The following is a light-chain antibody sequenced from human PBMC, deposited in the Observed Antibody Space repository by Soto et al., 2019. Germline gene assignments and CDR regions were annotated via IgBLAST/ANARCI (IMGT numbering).Light chain of an antibody. CDR1: SSDIGAYTY. CDR2: EVS. CDR3: CSYRSSSTLV. J-gene: IGLJ2*01. Sequence: QSALTQPASVSGSPGQSVTISCTGTSSDIGAYTYVSWYQHHPGKSPRLLIYEVSNRPSGVSNRFSASKSGNTASLTISGLQAEDEADYYCCSYRSSSTLVFGGGTKLTVL. V-gene: IGLV2-14*01.